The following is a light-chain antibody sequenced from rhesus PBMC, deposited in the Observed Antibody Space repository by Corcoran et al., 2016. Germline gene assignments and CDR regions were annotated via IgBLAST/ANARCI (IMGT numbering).Light chain of an antibody. CDR2: DAS. CDR3: QQHNSFPFT. V-gene: IGKV1-33*02. Sequence: DIQMTQSPSSLSASVGDTVTITCQASQGITKFLAWYQQKPGRAPKLLIYDASTLQSGVPSRFSGSGSGTEFTLTISSLQPEDFATYYCQQHNSFPFTFGPGTKLDIK. J-gene: IGKJ3*01. CDR1: QGITKF.